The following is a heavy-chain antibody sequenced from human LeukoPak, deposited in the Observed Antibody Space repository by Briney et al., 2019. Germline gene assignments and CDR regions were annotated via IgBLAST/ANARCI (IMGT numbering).Heavy chain of an antibody. V-gene: IGHV1-69*04. Sequence: ASVKVSCKASGFTFTSSAMQWVRQARGQRLEWIGRIIPILGIANYAQKFQGRVTITADKSTSTAYMELSSLRSEDTAVYYCARESSSLHYFDYWGQGTLVTVSS. J-gene: IGHJ4*02. CDR2: IIPILGIA. CDR3: ARESSSLHYFDY. D-gene: IGHD6-13*01. CDR1: GFTFTSSA.